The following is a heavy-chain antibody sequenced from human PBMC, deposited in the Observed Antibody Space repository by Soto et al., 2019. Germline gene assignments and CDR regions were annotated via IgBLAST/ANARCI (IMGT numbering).Heavy chain of an antibody. Sequence: GGSLRLSCAASGFTFSSNSMSWVRQAPGKGLEWVSAISGSGGSTYYADSVKGRFTISRDNSKNTLYLQMNSLRAEDTAVYYCAKQGGGPAYCGGDCYSLGYYMDVWGKGTTVTVSS. CDR3: AKQGGGPAYCGGDCYSLGYYMDV. V-gene: IGHV3-23*01. CDR2: ISGSGGST. CDR1: GFTFSSNS. J-gene: IGHJ6*03. D-gene: IGHD2-21*01.